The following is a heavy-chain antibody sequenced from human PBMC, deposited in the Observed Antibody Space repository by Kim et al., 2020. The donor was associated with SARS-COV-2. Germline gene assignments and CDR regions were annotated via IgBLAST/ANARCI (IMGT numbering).Heavy chain of an antibody. CDR2: ISRTSGKP. V-gene: IGHV1-3*01. Sequence: ASVKVSCKTSGFSFTHYPMHWLRQAPGHSPEWLGWISRTSGKPNYAQKFQDRVTITRDTSVTTVFMELSSLRPHDTAVYYCARGRVERGSVWAFWCQGS. CDR1: GFSFTHYP. D-gene: IGHD2-8*01. CDR3: ARGRVERGSVWAF. J-gene: IGHJ4*02.